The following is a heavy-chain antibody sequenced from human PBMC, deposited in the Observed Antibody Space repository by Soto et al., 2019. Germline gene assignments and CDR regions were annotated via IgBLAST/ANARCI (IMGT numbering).Heavy chain of an antibody. CDR2: IIPIFGTA. D-gene: IGHD3-22*01. V-gene: IGHV1-69*06. J-gene: IGHJ3*02. CDR1: GGTFSSYA. Sequence: SVKVSCKASGGTFSSYAISWVRQAPGQGLEWMGGIIPIFGTANYAQKFQGRVTITADKSTSTAYMELSSLRSEDTAVYYCARDKRYYDSSGYHDGDAFDIWGQGTMVTVS. CDR3: ARDKRYYDSSGYHDGDAFDI.